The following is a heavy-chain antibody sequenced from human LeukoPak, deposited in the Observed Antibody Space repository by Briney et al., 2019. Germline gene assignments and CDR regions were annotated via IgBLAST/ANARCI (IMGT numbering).Heavy chain of an antibody. CDR3: ASITQRSSVSEFDY. J-gene: IGHJ4*02. Sequence: GGSLRLSCAASGFTFSSYSMNWVRQAPGKGLEWVSYISSSSTIYYSDSVKGRFTISRDNAKNSLYLQMNSLRAEDTAVYYCASITQRSSVSEFDYWGQGTLVTVSS. CDR2: ISSSSTI. D-gene: IGHD6-6*01. V-gene: IGHV3-48*01. CDR1: GFTFSSYS.